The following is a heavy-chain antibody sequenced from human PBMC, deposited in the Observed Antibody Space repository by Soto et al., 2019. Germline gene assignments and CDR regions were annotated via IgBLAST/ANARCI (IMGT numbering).Heavy chain of an antibody. CDR2: LNWRGDNV. D-gene: IGHD3-22*01. Sequence: GGSQRLSCTASGFAFDRFAMHWVRQIPGEGLQWVAGLNWRGDNVAYADSVKGRFTISRNNAEKSLSLQMSSLRPEDTGLYYCAKDRYDISWYEVALDSWGHGIPVTVSS. J-gene: IGHJ5*01. CDR1: GFAFDRFA. CDR3: AKDRYDISWYEVALDS. V-gene: IGHV3-9*01.